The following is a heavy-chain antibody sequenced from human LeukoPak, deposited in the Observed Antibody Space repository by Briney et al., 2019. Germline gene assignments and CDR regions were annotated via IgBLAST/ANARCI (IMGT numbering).Heavy chain of an antibody. CDR3: ARGAQPNHPRYDFWTVYSPARTFQRLFDP. V-gene: IGHV4-34*01. CDR2: INHSGST. D-gene: IGHD3-3*01. CDR1: GGSFSGYY. J-gene: IGHJ5*02. Sequence: PSEXLSLTCAVYGGSFSGYYWSWLRQPPGKGLEWIGEINHSGSTNYNPSLTSRVTISVDTSKKQFSLKLSSVPAADTAVYYCARGAQPNHPRYDFWTVYSPARTFQRLFDPCGQGTLVTVSS.